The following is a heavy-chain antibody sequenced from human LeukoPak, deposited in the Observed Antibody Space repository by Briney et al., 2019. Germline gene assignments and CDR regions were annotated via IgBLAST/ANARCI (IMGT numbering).Heavy chain of an antibody. CDR3: VRRSSALAYYFDY. D-gene: IGHD3-16*01. V-gene: IGHV3-21*01. CDR1: GFTFNDYN. Sequence: GGSLRLSCAASGFTFNDYNMNWVRQAPGKGLEWVSSISSNSTYKYYADSVKGRFTISRDNTKNSLYLQIHSLTAEDTAVYYCVRRSSALAYYFDYWGQGTLVTVSS. J-gene: IGHJ4*02. CDR2: ISSNSTYK.